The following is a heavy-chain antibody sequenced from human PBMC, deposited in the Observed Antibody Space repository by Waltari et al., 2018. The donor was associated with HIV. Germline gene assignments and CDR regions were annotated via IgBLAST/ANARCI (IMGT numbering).Heavy chain of an antibody. D-gene: IGHD3-22*01. V-gene: IGHV4-31*03. CDR1: GCSISSGGSS. J-gene: IGHJ4*02. CDR3: ARTPRYDSSGLDY. Sequence: QVQLQQSRPGLVTRSQTLSLTCTVHGCSISSGGSSWSCIRQHPGKGLEWIGYIYYSGSTYYNPSLKSRVTISVDTSKNQFSLKLSSVTAADTAVYYCARTPRYDSSGLDYWGQGTLVTVSS. CDR2: IYYSGST.